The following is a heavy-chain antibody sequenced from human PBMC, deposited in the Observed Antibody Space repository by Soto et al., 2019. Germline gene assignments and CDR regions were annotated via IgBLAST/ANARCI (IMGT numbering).Heavy chain of an antibody. CDR2: IYWDDDK. CDR3: AHPFQGGVAFDI. D-gene: IGHD3-10*01. V-gene: IGHV2-5*02. Sequence: QITLKESGPTLVKPTQTLTLTCTFSGFSLSTSGVGVGWIRQPPGKALEWLALIYWDDDKRYSPSLKSRLTITKDTAKNQVVLTMTNMDPVDTATYYCAHPFQGGVAFDIWGQGTMVTVSS. J-gene: IGHJ3*02. CDR1: GFSLSTSGVG.